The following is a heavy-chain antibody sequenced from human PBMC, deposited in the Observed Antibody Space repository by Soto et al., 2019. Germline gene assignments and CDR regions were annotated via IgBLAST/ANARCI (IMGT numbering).Heavy chain of an antibody. CDR2: IYHSGST. CDR1: GGSISSSNW. Sequence: PSETLSLTCAVSGGSISSSNWWSWVRQPPGKGLEWIGEIYHSGSTNYNPSLKSRVTISVDKSKNQFSLKLSSVTAADTAVYYCAIDFLIVRQLLEEYYYYYYGMDVWGQGTTVTVSS. V-gene: IGHV4-4*02. CDR3: AIDFLIVRQLLEEYYYYYYGMDV. J-gene: IGHJ6*02. D-gene: IGHD2-2*01.